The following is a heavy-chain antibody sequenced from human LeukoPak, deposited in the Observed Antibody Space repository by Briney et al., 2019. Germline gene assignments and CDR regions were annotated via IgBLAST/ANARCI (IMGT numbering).Heavy chain of an antibody. CDR1: GGTFSSYA. Sequence: ASVKVSCKASGGTFSSYAISWVRQAPGQGLEWMGGIIPIFGTANYAQKFQGRVTITTDESTSTAYMELSSLRSEDTAVYYCARDRRIAARPSYYYYYYMDVWGNGTTVTVSS. J-gene: IGHJ6*03. V-gene: IGHV1-69*05. D-gene: IGHD6-6*01. CDR3: ARDRRIAARPSYYYYYYMDV. CDR2: IIPIFGTA.